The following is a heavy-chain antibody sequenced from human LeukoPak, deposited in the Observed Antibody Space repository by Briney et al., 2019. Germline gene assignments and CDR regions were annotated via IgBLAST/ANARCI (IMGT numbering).Heavy chain of an antibody. Sequence: GGSLRLSCAASGFTFSSYAMSWVRQAPGKGLEWVSAISGSGGSTYYADSVKGRFTISRDNSKSTLYLQMNSLRAEDTAVYYCAKDDYGSGSYYMHYYYYGMDVWGQGTTVTVSS. CDR3: AKDDYGSGSYYMHYYYYGMDV. V-gene: IGHV3-23*01. J-gene: IGHJ6*02. D-gene: IGHD3-10*01. CDR2: ISGSGGST. CDR1: GFTFSSYA.